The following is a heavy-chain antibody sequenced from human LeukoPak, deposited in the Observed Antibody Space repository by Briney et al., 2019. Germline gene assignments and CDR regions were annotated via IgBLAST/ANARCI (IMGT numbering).Heavy chain of an antibody. D-gene: IGHD6-19*01. CDR1: GGSISSYY. J-gene: IGHJ3*02. Sequence: SETLSLTCTVSGGSISSYYWSWIRQPPGKGLEWIGYIYYSGSTNYNPSLKSRVTISVDTSKNQSSLKLSSVTAADTAVYYCARRSGWSAFDIWGQGTMVTVSS. CDR2: IYYSGST. V-gene: IGHV4-59*01. CDR3: ARRSGWSAFDI.